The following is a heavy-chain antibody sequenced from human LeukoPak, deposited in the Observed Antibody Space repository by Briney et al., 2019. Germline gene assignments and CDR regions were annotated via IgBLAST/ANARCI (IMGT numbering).Heavy chain of an antibody. CDR3: ARAGSGWSFDY. CDR1: GDSISSYY. Sequence: KPSETLSLTCTVSGDSISSYYWSWIRQPPGKGLEWIAYIYYSGSTNYNPSLKSRVTILVDTSKNQLSLKLSSVTAADTAVYYCARAGSGWSFDYWGQGTLVTVSS. J-gene: IGHJ4*02. V-gene: IGHV4-59*01. CDR2: IYYSGST. D-gene: IGHD6-19*01.